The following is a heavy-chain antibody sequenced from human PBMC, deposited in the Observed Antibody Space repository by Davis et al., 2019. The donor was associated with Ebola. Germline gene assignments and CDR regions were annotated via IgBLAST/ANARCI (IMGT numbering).Heavy chain of an antibody. Sequence: ASVKVSCKASGYTFTGYYMHWVRQAPGQGLEWMGWISAYNGNTNYAQKLQGRVTITRDTSASTAYMELSSLRSEDTAVYYCARERITMIVSGWFDPWGQGTLVTVSS. CDR2: ISAYNGNT. CDR3: ARERITMIVSGWFDP. V-gene: IGHV1-18*04. CDR1: GYTFTGYY. J-gene: IGHJ5*02. D-gene: IGHD3-22*01.